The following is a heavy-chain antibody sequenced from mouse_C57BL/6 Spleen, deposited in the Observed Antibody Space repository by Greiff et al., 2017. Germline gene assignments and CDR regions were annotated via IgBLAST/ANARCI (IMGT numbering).Heavy chain of an antibody. D-gene: IGHD2-4*01. CDR2: IYPGDGDT. CDR3: ARSRDYTTFDY. Sequence: QVQLQQSGPELVKPGASVKISCKASGYAFSSSWMNWVKQRPGKGLEWIGRIYPGDGDTNYNGKFKGKATLTADKSSSTAYMQLSSLTSEDSAVYFCARSRDYTTFDYWGQGTTLTVSS. CDR1: GYAFSSSW. J-gene: IGHJ2*01. V-gene: IGHV1-82*01.